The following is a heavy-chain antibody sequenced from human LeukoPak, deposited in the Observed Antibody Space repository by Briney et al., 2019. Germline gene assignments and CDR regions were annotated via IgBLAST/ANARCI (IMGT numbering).Heavy chain of an antibody. Sequence: PRGSLRLSPASSGFTSSIYSMNWVRQAPRKRLEWVSSISSNSRYIYYADTVKGRFTMSRDNAKNSLYLQMNSLRAEDTAVYYCARDLGGADYWGQGTLVTVSS. D-gene: IGHD2-21*01. J-gene: IGHJ4*02. V-gene: IGHV3-21*01. CDR1: GFTSSIYS. CDR2: ISSNSRYI. CDR3: ARDLGGADY.